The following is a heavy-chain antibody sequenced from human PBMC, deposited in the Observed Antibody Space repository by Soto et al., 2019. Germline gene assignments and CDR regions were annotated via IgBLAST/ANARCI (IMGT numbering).Heavy chain of an antibody. CDR2: IQSGGST. J-gene: IGHJ6*04. CDR3: SRDDVHCNSGSCYGVLMDV. V-gene: IGHV3-66*01. D-gene: IGHD2-15*01. CDR1: GFTVSSNY. Sequence: GGSLRLSCAASGFTVSSNYMSWVRQAPGKGLEWVSVIQSGGSTFYADSVKGRFTISRDNSKNTLYLQMNSLRVEDTAMYYCSRDDVHCNSGSCYGVLMDVWGRRTTVTGSS.